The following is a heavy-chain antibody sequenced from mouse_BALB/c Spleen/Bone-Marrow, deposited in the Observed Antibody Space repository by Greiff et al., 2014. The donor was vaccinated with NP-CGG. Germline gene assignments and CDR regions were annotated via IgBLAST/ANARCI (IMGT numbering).Heavy chain of an antibody. CDR1: GYTFTSYT. CDR2: INPSSGYT. CDR3: TRSYYDYDRAWFAY. Sequence: VQLQQSGAELARPGASVKMSCKASGYTFTSYTMHWVKQRPGQGLEWIGYINPSSGYTNYNQKFKDKATLTADKSSSTAYMQLSSLTSEDSVVYYGTRSYYDYDRAWFAYWGQGTLVTVSA. J-gene: IGHJ3*01. V-gene: IGHV1-4*01. D-gene: IGHD2-4*01.